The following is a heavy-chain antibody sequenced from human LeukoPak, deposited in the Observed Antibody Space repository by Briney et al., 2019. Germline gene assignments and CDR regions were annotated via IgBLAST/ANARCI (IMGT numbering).Heavy chain of an antibody. Sequence: SVKVSCKASGGIFSSYAISWVRQAPGQGLEWMGGIIPVLGTVKYAQKFQGRVTITADEFTGTAYMELSSLRSEDTAVYYCARGRAGWTTVTTTPTNWGQGTLVTVSS. CDR2: IIPVLGTV. CDR3: ARGRAGWTTVTTTPTN. CDR1: GGIFSSYA. J-gene: IGHJ4*02. D-gene: IGHD4-11*01. V-gene: IGHV1-69*13.